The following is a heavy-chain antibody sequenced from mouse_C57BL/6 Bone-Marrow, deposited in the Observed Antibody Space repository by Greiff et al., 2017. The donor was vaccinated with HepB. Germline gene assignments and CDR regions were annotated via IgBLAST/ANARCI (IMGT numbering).Heavy chain of an antibody. CDR2: ISNGGGST. CDR3: ARQGGRYDGYYYFDY. V-gene: IGHV5-12*01. Sequence: EVQRVESGGGLVQPGGSLKLSCAASGFTFSDYYMYWVRQTPEKRLEWVAYISNGGGSTYYPDTVKGRFTISRDNAKNTLYLQMSRLKSEDTAMYYCARQGGRYDGYYYFDYWGQGTTLTVSS. J-gene: IGHJ2*01. CDR1: GFTFSDYY. D-gene: IGHD2-3*01.